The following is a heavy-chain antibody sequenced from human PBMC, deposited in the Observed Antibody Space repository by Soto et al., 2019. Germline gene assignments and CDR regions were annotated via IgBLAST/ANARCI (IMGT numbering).Heavy chain of an antibody. CDR3: ARERPGIAAAAYNRFDP. V-gene: IGHV3-23*01. J-gene: IGHJ5*02. D-gene: IGHD6-13*01. CDR1: GFTFSSYA. Sequence: GVLRLSCAASGFTFSSYAMSWVRQAPGKGLEWVSAISGSGGSTYYADSVKGRFTISRDNSKNTLYLQMNSLRAEDTAVYYCARERPGIAAAAYNRFDPWGQGTLVTVSS. CDR2: ISGSGGST.